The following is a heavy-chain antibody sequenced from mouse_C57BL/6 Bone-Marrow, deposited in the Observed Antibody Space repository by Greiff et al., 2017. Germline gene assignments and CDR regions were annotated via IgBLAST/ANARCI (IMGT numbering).Heavy chain of an antibody. D-gene: IGHD2-5*01. V-gene: IGHV1-64*01. CDR1: GYTFTSYW. CDR2: IHPNSGST. CDR3: ARSKAYYSNFAWFAY. J-gene: IGHJ3*01. Sequence: VQLKQPGAELVKPGASVKLSCKASGYTFTSYWMHWVKQRPGQGLEWIGMIHPNSGSTNYNEKFKSKATLTVDKSSSTAYMQLSSLTSEDSAVYYCARSKAYYSNFAWFAYWGQGTLVTVSA.